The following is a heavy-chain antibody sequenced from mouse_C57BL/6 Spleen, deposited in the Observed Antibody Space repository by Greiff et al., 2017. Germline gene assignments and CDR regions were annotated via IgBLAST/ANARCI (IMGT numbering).Heavy chain of an antibody. CDR2: INPSNGGT. J-gene: IGHJ4*01. Sequence: QVQLKQPGTELVKPGASVKLSCKASGYTFTSYWMHWVKQRPGQGLEWIGNINPSNGGTNYNEKFKSKATLTVDKSSSTAYMQLSSLTSEDSAVYYCARLKTAQASYYAMDYWGQGTSVTVSS. D-gene: IGHD3-2*02. CDR3: ARLKTAQASYYAMDY. CDR1: GYTFTSYW. V-gene: IGHV1-53*01.